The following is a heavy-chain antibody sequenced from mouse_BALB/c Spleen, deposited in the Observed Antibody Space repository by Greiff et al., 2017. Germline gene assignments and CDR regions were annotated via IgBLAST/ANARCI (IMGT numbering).Heavy chain of an antibody. CDR3: ARHKNYGNLFAY. Sequence: EVKLMESGGDLVKPGGSLKLSCAASGFTFSSYGMSWVRQTPDKRLEWVATISSGGSYTYYPDSVKGRFTISRDNAKNTLYLQMSSLKSEDTAMYYCARHKNYGNLFAYWGQGTLVTVSA. J-gene: IGHJ3*01. CDR1: GFTFSSYG. D-gene: IGHD2-1*01. CDR2: ISSGGSYT. V-gene: IGHV5-6*01.